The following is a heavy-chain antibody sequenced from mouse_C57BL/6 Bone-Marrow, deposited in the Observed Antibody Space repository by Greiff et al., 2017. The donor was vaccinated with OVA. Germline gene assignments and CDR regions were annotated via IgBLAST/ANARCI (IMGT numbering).Heavy chain of an antibody. CDR1: GFTFSDYY. CDR3: ARGLAWFAY. CDR2: LSNGGGST. V-gene: IGHV5-12*01. J-gene: IGHJ3*01. Sequence: EVKLMESGGGLVQPGGSLKLSCAASGFTFSDYYMYWVRQTPEKRLEGVAYLSNGGGSTYYPDTVKGRFTISRDNAKNTLYLQMCRLKAEDTAMYYCARGLAWFAYWGQGTLVTVSA.